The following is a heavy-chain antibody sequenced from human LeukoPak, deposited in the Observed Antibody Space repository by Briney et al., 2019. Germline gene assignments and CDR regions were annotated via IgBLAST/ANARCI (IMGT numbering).Heavy chain of an antibody. Sequence: GASVKVSCKASGYTFTGYYMHWVRQAPGQGLEWMGWINPNSGGTNYAQKFQGRVTMTRDTSISTAYMELSRLRSDDTAVYYCAGGYGYDSSGYYDPEFDYWGQGTLVTVSS. D-gene: IGHD3-22*01. CDR3: AGGYGYDSSGYYDPEFDY. CDR2: INPNSGGT. V-gene: IGHV1-2*02. J-gene: IGHJ4*02. CDR1: GYTFTGYY.